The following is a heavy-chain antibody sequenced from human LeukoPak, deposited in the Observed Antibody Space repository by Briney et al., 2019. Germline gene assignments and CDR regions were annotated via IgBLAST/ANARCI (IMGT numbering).Heavy chain of an antibody. D-gene: IGHD6-19*01. CDR3: ASPGGGIAVEGYFDY. CDR1: GFTVSSNY. V-gene: IGHV3-53*01. J-gene: IGHJ4*02. CDR2: IYSGGST. Sequence: GGSLRLSCAASGFTVSSNYMSWVRQAPGKGLEWVLVIYSGGSTYYADSVKGRFTISRDNSKNTLYLQMNSLRAEDTAVYYCASPGGGIAVEGYFDYWGQGTLVTVSS.